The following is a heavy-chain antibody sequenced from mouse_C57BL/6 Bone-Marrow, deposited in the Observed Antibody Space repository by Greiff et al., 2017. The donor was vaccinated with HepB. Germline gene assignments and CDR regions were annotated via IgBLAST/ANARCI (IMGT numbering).Heavy chain of an antibody. CDR2: IWTGGGT. CDR3: ARGEGQGYYAMDY. Sequence: VKLEESGPGLVAPSQSLSITCTVSGFSLTSYAISWVRQPPGKGLEWLGVIWTGGGTNYNSALKSRLSISKDNSKSQVFLKMNSLQTDDTARYYCARGEGQGYYAMDYWGQGTSVTVSS. D-gene: IGHD3-3*01. V-gene: IGHV2-9-1*01. CDR1: GFSLTSYA. J-gene: IGHJ4*01.